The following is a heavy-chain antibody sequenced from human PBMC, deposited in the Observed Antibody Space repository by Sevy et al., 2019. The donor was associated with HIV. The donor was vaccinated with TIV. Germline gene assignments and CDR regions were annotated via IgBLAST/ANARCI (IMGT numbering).Heavy chain of an antibody. CDR2: IYYSGST. D-gene: IGHD4-17*01. V-gene: IGHV4-61*01. CDR3: ARVTIDRYYYYYGMDV. J-gene: IGHJ6*02. Sequence: SETLSLTCTVSGGSVSSGSYYWSWIRQPPGKGLEWIGYIYYSGSTNYNPSLKSRVTISVDTSKNQFSLKLSSVTAADMAVYYCARVTIDRYYYYYGMDVWGQGTTVTVSS. CDR1: GGSVSSGSYY.